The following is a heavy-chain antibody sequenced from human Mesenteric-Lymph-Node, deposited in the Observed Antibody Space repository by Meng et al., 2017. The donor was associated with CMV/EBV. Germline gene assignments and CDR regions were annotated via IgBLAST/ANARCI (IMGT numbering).Heavy chain of an antibody. CDR2: INHSGST. CDR3: VKDVGTGTTCY. Sequence: SETLSLTCAVYGGSFSDYYWSWIRQPPGKGLEWIGEINHSGSTNYNPSLKSRVTISVDTSKNQFSLKLSSVTAADTAVYYCVKDVGTGTTCYWGQGTLVTVSS. J-gene: IGHJ4*02. D-gene: IGHD1-7*01. CDR1: GGSFSDYY. V-gene: IGHV4-34*01.